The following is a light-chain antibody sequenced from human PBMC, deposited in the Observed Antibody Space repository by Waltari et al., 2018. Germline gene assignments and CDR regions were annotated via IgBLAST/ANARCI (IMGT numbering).Light chain of an antibody. J-gene: IGLJ3*02. CDR3: FSAADNNLWV. V-gene: IGLV3-27*01. CDR1: VLAKKY. CDR2: KDS. Sequence: SYELTQPSSVSVSPGQTARITCSGDVLAKKYARWFQQKPGQAPVLVSSKDSERPSGTPARFSGSNSGTTVTLTISGAQVEDEADYYCFSAADNNLWVFGGGTKLTVL.